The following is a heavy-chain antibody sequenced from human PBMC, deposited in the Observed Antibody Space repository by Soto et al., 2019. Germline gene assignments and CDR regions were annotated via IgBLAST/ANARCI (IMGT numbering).Heavy chain of an antibody. CDR3: ARGDSEEWLFGAFDI. D-gene: IGHD3-3*01. V-gene: IGHV1-69*02. CDR1: GGTFSSYT. CDR2: IIPILGIA. Sequence: SVKVSCKASGGTFSSYTISWVRQAPGQGLEWMGRIIPILGIANYAQKFQGRVTITADKSTSTAYMELSSLRSEDTAVYYCARGDSEEWLFGAFDIWGQGTMVTVSS. J-gene: IGHJ3*02.